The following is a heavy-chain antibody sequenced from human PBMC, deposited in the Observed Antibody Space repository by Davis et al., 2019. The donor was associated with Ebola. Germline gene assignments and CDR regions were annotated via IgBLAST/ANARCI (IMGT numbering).Heavy chain of an antibody. CDR1: GYTFTGYY. CDR2: INPNSGGT. J-gene: IGHJ6*02. Sequence: ASVKVSCKASGYTFTGYYMHWVRQAPGQPLLSLRWINPNSGGTNYAQKFQGWVTMTRDTSISTAYMELSRLRSDDTAVYYCERDPMVRGVIDYYGMDVWGQGTTVTVSS. D-gene: IGHD3-10*01. V-gene: IGHV1-2*04. CDR3: ERDPMVRGVIDYYGMDV.